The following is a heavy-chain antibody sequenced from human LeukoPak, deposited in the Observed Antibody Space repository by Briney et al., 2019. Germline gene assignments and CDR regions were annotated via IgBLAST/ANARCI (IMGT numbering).Heavy chain of an antibody. CDR1: GGSISSYY. CDR3: AGARYSSSWACDY. CDR2: IYYSGST. Sequence: PSETLSLTCTVSGGSISSYYWSWIRQPPGKGLEWIGCIYYSGSTNYNPSLKSRVTISVDTSKNQFSLKLSSVTAADTAVYYCAGARYSSSWACDYWGQGTLVTVSS. V-gene: IGHV4-59*01. D-gene: IGHD6-13*01. J-gene: IGHJ4*02.